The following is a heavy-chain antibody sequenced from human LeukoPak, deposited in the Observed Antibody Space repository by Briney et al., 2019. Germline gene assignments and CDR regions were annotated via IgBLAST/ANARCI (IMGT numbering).Heavy chain of an antibody. V-gene: IGHV4-34*01. CDR1: GGSFSGYY. D-gene: IGHD2-15*01. CDR3: ASSCSGGSCSTPTRLDY. Sequence: SETLSLTCAVYGGSFSGYYWSWIRQPPGKGLEWIGEINHSGSTNYNPSLRSRVTISVDTSKNQFSLKLSSVTAADTAVYYCASSCSGGSCSTPTRLDYWGQGTLVTVSS. J-gene: IGHJ4*02. CDR2: INHSGST.